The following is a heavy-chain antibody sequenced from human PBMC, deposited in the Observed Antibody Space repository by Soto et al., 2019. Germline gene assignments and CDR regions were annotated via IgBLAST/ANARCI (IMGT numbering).Heavy chain of an antibody. CDR2: ISGDGGIT. CDR1: GFIFDDYT. J-gene: IGHJ3*02. Sequence: EVQLVESGGVVVQPGGSLRLSCAATGFIFDDYTMHWVRQGPGKGLEWVSLISGDGGITYYGDSVRGRFTTSRDNKKNSLYLQMNSLRSEDTALYYCARDMITVWELRSENAFDIWGQGTMVTVSS. D-gene: IGHD1-26*01. V-gene: IGHV3-43*01. CDR3: ARDMITVWELRSENAFDI.